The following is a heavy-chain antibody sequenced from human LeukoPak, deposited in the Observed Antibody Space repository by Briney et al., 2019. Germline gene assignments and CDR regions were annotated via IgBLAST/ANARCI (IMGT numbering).Heavy chain of an antibody. CDR1: GDPISGYF. CDR3: AKGGACVDP. Sequence: PTDTLSLPCSVSGDPISGYFWTWLRQPAGRGLEWVGRIYTTGSADYSPSLANRLSMSVDQTKNQFSLTMRSVAAADTAVYYCAKGGACVDPWGQGTLVSVSS. V-gene: IGHV4-4*07. J-gene: IGHJ5*02. D-gene: IGHD1-26*01. CDR2: IYTTGSA.